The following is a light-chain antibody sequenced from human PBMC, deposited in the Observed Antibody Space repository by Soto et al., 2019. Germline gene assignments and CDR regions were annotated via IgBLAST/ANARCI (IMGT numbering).Light chain of an antibody. V-gene: IGLV2-23*03. CDR1: SSDVGSYNL. J-gene: IGLJ1*01. CDR2: EGS. Sequence: HSALTQPASVSGSPGQSITISCTGTSSDVGSYNLVSWYQQHPGKAPKLMIYEGSKRPSGVSNRFSGSKSGNTASLTISGLQAEDEADYYCCSYAGSSTFVYVFGTGTKLTVL. CDR3: CSYAGSSTFVYV.